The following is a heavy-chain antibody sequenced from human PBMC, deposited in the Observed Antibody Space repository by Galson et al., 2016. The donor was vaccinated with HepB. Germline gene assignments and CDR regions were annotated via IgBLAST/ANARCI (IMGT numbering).Heavy chain of an antibody. D-gene: IGHD6-19*01. CDR1: GFTFSSYA. J-gene: IGHJ4*02. CDR3: AREGVGIAVAATAFDY. V-gene: IGHV3-23*01. CDR2: ICGSGNTT. Sequence: SLRLSCAASGFTFSSYAMSWVRQAPGKGLEWVSTICGSGNTTYYADSVKGRFTISRDNSKNTLHLQMDTLRGEDTAVYYCAREGVGIAVAATAFDYWGQGTLVTVSS.